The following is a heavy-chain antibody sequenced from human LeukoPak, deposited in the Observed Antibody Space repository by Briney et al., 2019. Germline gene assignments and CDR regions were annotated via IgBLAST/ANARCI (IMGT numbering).Heavy chain of an antibody. J-gene: IGHJ4*02. D-gene: IGHD6-19*01. Sequence: GGSLRLSCAASGFTFSNHWMNWVRQAPGKGLEWVSSITSSSSYIAYSDSVKGRFTISRDNAKNSLYLQMNSLRAEDTAVFYCARGQWPDYWGQGTLLIVSS. CDR1: GFTFSNHW. CDR3: ARGQWPDY. CDR2: ITSSSSYI. V-gene: IGHV3-21*01.